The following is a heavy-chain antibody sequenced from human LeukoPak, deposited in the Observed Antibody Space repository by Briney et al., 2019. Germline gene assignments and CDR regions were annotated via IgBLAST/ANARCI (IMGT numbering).Heavy chain of an antibody. D-gene: IGHD3-10*02. V-gene: IGHV3-48*03. CDR1: EFSVGSNY. CDR2: ISSSGSTI. J-gene: IGHJ6*04. Sequence: PGGSLRLSCAASEFSVGSNYMTWVRQAPGKGLEWVSYISSSGSTIYYADSVKGRFTISRDNAKNSLYLQMNSLRAEDTAVYYCAELGITMIGGVWGKGTTVTISS. CDR3: AELGITMIGGV.